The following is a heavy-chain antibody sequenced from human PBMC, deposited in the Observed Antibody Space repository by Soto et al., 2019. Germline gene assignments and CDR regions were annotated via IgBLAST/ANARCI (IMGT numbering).Heavy chain of an antibody. Sequence: SETLSLTCTVSGGSISSYYWSWIRQPPGKGLEWIGYIYYRGSTNYNPSLKSRVTISVDTSKNQFSLKLSSVTAADTAVYYCARGRGSGSSFYYYGMDVWGQGTTVTVSS. CDR2: IYYRGST. D-gene: IGHD3-10*01. CDR1: GGSISSYY. CDR3: ARGRGSGSSFYYYGMDV. V-gene: IGHV4-59*01. J-gene: IGHJ6*02.